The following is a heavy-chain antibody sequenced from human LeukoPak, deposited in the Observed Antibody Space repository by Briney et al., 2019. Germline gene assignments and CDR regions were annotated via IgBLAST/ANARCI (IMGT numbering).Heavy chain of an antibody. CDR3: ARNLIVVFNDAFDI. D-gene: IGHD3-22*01. J-gene: IGHJ3*02. CDR2: IYYSGST. Sequence: SESVSLTCTVSGGSLNTYSWSWIRQPPGKGLEWIGFIYYSGSTNYTPSLKGRVTISVDTSKNQFSLKLSSVTAADTAVYYCARNLIVVFNDAFDIWGQGTMVTVSS. V-gene: IGHV4-59*01. CDR1: GGSLNTYS.